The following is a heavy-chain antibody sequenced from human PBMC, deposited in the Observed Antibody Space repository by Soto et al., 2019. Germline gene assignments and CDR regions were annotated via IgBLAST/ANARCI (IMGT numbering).Heavy chain of an antibody. CDR2: ILWDSGSR. Sequence: EVQLVESGGALVQPGRSLRLSCEASGFTFDDYAMYWVRQAPGKGLEWVSSILWDSGSRGYAESVECRFSISRDNAKNSLYLQMDGLRAEDTAIYYCFPERRVARTEGDYYGMDFWGQGTTVIVSS. V-gene: IGHV3-9*01. D-gene: IGHD5-12*01. CDR1: GFTFDDYA. J-gene: IGHJ6*02. CDR3: FPERRVARTEGDYYGMDF.